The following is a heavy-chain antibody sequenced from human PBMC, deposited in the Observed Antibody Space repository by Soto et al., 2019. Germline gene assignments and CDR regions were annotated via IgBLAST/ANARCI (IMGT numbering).Heavy chain of an antibody. V-gene: IGHV4-59*01. Sequence: SSETLSLTCTVSGGSISSYYWSWIRQPPGKGLEWIGYIYYSGSTNYNPSLKSRVTISVDTSKNQFSLKLSSVTAADTAVYYCAKEKISTSCCNWFDPWGQGTLVTVSS. CDR3: AKEKISTSCCNWFDP. J-gene: IGHJ5*02. CDR2: IYYSGST. CDR1: GGSISSYY. D-gene: IGHD2-2*01.